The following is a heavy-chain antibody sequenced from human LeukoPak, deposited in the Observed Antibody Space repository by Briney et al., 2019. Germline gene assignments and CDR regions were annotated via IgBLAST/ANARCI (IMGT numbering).Heavy chain of an antibody. CDR1: GYTFTGYY. D-gene: IGHD6-6*01. CDR3: ARVIGKQLVNYFDY. J-gene: IGHJ4*02. CDR2: INPNSGGT. Sequence: GASVKVSCKVSGYTFTGYYMHWVRQAPGQGLEWMGWINPNSGGTNYAQKFQGRVTMTRDTSISTAYMELSRLRSDDTAVYYCARVIGKQLVNYFDYWGQGTLVTVSS. V-gene: IGHV1-2*02.